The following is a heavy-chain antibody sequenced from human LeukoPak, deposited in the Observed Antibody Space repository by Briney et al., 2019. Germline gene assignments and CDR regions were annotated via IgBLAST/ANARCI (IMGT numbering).Heavy chain of an antibody. CDR1: GGSISSSSHY. D-gene: IGHD2-15*01. V-gene: IGHV4-39*07. CDR3: ARDYWPPPLGYCSGGSCLNWFDP. Sequence: SETLSLTCTVSGGSISSSSHYWGWIRQPPGKGLEWIGSIYYGGSTYYNPSLKSRVIISVDTSKNQFSLKLSSVTAADTAVYYCARDYWPPPLGYCSGGSCLNWFDPWGQGTLVTVSS. J-gene: IGHJ5*02. CDR2: IYYGGST.